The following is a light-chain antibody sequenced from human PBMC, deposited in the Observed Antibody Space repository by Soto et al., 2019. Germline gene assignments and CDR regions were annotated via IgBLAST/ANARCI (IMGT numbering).Light chain of an antibody. CDR2: DAS. CDR3: QQYSTFYS. Sequence: DIQMTQSPSTLSASVGDRVTITCRTRQSISIWLAWYQQKPGKAPKLLIYDASSLESGVPSRFSGSGSGTEFTLTISSLQPDDFATYYCQQYSTFYSFGQGTKVDIK. V-gene: IGKV1-5*01. J-gene: IGKJ2*03. CDR1: QSISIW.